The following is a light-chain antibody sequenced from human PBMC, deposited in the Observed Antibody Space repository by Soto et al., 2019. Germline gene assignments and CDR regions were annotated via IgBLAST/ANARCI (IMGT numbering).Light chain of an antibody. V-gene: IGLV1-40*01. CDR2: GNS. CDR1: SSNIGAGYD. CDR3: QSYDSSLSVV. Sequence: QLVLTQPPSVSGAPGQRVTISCTGSSSNIGAGYDVHWYQQLPGTAPKLLMYGNSNRPSGVPDRFSGSKSGTSASLAITNLQAEDEADYYCQSYDSSLSVVFGGGTKLTVL. J-gene: IGLJ2*01.